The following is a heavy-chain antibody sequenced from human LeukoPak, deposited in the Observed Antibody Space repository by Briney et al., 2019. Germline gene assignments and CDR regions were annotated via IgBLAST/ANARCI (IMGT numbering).Heavy chain of an antibody. CDR3: ARAPIDYGDYGGGWFDP. Sequence: QTGGSLRLSCAASGFTFSSYSMNWVRQAPGKGLEWVSYISSSSSTIYYADSVKGRFTISRDNAKNSLYLQMNSLRAEDTAVYYCARAPIDYGDYGGGWFDPWGQGTLVTVSS. D-gene: IGHD4-17*01. CDR2: ISSSSSTI. CDR1: GFTFSSYS. J-gene: IGHJ5*02. V-gene: IGHV3-48*04.